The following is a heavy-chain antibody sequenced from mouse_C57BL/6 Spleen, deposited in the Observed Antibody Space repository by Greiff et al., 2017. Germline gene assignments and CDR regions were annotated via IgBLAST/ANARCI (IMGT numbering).Heavy chain of an antibody. CDR1: GYTFTSYW. CDR3: AMGGAQALDY. D-gene: IGHD3-2*02. V-gene: IGHV1-74*01. CDR2: IHPSDSDT. J-gene: IGHJ2*01. Sequence: QVHVKQPGAELVKPGASVKVSCKASGYTFTSYWMHWVKQRPGQGLEWIGRIHPSDSDTNYNQKFKGKATLTVDKSSSTAYMQLSSLTSEDSAVYYCAMGGAQALDYWGQGTTLTVSS.